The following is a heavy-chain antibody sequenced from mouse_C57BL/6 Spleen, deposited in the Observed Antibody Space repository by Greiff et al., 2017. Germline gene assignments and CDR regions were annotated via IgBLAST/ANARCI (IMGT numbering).Heavy chain of an antibody. CDR3: ARDPPYYGSSWFAY. D-gene: IGHD1-1*01. CDR1: GYSITSGYY. CDR2: ISYDGSN. V-gene: IGHV3-6*01. Sequence: VQLQQSGPGLVKPSQSLSLTCSVTGYSITSGYYWNWIRQFPGNKLEWMGYISYDGSNNYNPSLKNRISITRDTSKNQFLLKLNSVTTEDTATYYCARDPPYYGSSWFAYWGQGTLVTVSA. J-gene: IGHJ3*01.